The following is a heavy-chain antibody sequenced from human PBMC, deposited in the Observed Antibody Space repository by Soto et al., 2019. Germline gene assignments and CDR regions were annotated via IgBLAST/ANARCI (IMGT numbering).Heavy chain of an antibody. D-gene: IGHD2-15*01. J-gene: IGHJ6*02. Sequence: SETLSLTCTVSGGSISSYYWSWIRQPPGKGLEWIGYIYYSGSTNYNPSLKSRVTISVDTSKNQFSLKLSSVTAADTAVYYCAREDRRSYCSGGSCYGMDVWGQGITVTVSS. CDR1: GGSISSYY. V-gene: IGHV4-59*01. CDR3: AREDRRSYCSGGSCYGMDV. CDR2: IYYSGST.